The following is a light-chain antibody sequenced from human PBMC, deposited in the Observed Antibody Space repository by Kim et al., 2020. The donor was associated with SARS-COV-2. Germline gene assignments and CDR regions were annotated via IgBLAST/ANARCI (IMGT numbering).Light chain of an antibody. V-gene: IGKV3-15*01. Sequence: EIVMTQSPATLSVSPGESATLSCRASQSVSSNLAWHQQKPDQAPRLLIYGASTMATGIPARFSGSGSGTEFTLTISSLQSEDFAVYYCQQYNNLITFGQGTRLEIK. CDR2: GAS. CDR1: QSVSSN. J-gene: IGKJ5*01. CDR3: QQYNNLIT.